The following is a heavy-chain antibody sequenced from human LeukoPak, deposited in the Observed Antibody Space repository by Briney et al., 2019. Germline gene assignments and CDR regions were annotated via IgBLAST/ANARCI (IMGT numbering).Heavy chain of an antibody. CDR3: ARDANFDY. CDR1: GIPFSDYY. V-gene: IGHV3-11*06. J-gene: IGHJ4*02. CDR2: ISSTSSYT. Sequence: GGSLRLSCVVSGIPFSDYYMNWIRQAPGKGLEWISYISSTSSYTDFADSVKGRFTISRDNAKNSLYLQMNSLRAEDTAVYYCARDANFDYWGQGTLVTVSS.